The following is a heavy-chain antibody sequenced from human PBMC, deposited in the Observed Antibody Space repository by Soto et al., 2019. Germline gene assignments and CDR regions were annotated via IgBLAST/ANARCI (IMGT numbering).Heavy chain of an antibody. D-gene: IGHD3-22*01. Sequence: EVQLVESGGGLVQPGGSLRLSCAASGFTFSSYWMHWVRQAPGKGLVWVSRINSDGSSTSYADSVKGRFTIPRDNAKNTLYLQMNSLRAEDTAVYYCARGVYYYDKSAFDIWGQGTMVTVSS. CDR3: ARGVYYYDKSAFDI. V-gene: IGHV3-74*01. CDR1: GFTFSSYW. J-gene: IGHJ3*02. CDR2: INSDGSST.